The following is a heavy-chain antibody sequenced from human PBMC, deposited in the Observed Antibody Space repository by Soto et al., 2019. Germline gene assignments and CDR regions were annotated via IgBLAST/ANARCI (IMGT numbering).Heavy chain of an antibody. V-gene: IGHV5-10-1*01. Sequence: GESLKISCKGSGYSFTSYWISWVRQMPGKGLEWMGRIDPSDSYTNYSPSFQGHVTISADKSTSTAYLQWSSLKASDTAMYYCARHSLEWLLFIAFDIWGQGTMVTVSS. CDR3: ARHSLEWLLFIAFDI. CDR2: IDPSDSYT. J-gene: IGHJ3*02. CDR1: GYSFTSYW. D-gene: IGHD3-3*01.